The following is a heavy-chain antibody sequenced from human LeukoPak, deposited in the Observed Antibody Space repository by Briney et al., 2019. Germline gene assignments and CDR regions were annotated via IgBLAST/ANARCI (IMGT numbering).Heavy chain of an antibody. Sequence: PSETLSLTCTVSGGSISSYYWNWLRQPPGKGLEWIGYIYYSGSTKYNPSLESRVTISVDTSKNKFSLKLRSVTTADTAVYYCARGVPQGWLHWFDPWGHGTLVTVSS. V-gene: IGHV4-59*01. J-gene: IGHJ5*02. CDR1: GGSISSYY. D-gene: IGHD5-12*01. CDR3: ARGVPQGWLHWFDP. CDR2: IYYSGST.